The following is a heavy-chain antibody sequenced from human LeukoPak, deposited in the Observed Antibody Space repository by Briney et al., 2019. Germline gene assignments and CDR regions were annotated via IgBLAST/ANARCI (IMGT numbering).Heavy chain of an antibody. J-gene: IGHJ4*02. CDR2: ISGSGGST. V-gene: IGHV3-23*01. Sequence: HPGGSLRLSCAASGFTFSSYAMSWVRQAPGEGLEWVSAISGSGGSTYYADSVKGRFTISRDNSKSTLYLQMNSLRAEDTAVYYCARDPSGSYHFDYWGQGTLVTVSS. CDR1: GFTFSSYA. D-gene: IGHD1-26*01. CDR3: ARDPSGSYHFDY.